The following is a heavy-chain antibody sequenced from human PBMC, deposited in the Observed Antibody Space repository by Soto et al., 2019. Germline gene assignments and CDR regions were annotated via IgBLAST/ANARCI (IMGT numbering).Heavy chain of an antibody. CDR2: IYYSGST. Sequence: SETLSLTCTVSGGSVSSESYYWSWIRQPPGKGLEWIGYIYYSGSTNYNPSLKSRVTISVDTSKNQFSLKLSSVTAADTAVYYCARCYYDSSGYYYYDYWGQGTLVTAPQ. V-gene: IGHV4-61*01. CDR3: ARCYYDSSGYYYYDY. CDR1: GGSVSSESYY. D-gene: IGHD3-22*01. J-gene: IGHJ4*02.